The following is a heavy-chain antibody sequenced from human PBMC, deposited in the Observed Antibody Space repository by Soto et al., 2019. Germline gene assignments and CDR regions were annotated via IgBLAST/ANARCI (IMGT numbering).Heavy chain of an antibody. CDR3: ARDAYPNWFDF. D-gene: IGHD2-8*01. CDR1: GGSINSYY. J-gene: IGHJ5*01. CDR2: ISSGGSA. V-gene: IGHV4-4*07. Sequence: SETLSLTCNVSGGSINSYYWSWIRQLAGKGLEWIGRISSGGSAIYNPSLKSRVTISVDTSKNQFSLRLTSVTAADTAVYFCARDAYPNWFDFWGQGTLVTVSS.